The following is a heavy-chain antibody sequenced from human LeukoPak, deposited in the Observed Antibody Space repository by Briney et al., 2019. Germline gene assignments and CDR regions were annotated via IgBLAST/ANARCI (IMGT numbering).Heavy chain of an antibody. CDR2: IKQDGSEE. V-gene: IGHV3-7*03. CDR1: GFTFSYYW. CDR3: ASKGCTGGNCKHYFDY. Sequence: GGSLRLSCAASGFTFSYYWMSWVRQAPGKGLEWVANIKQDGSEEYYVDSVKGRFTISRDNAKNSLYLQMNSLRAEDTAVYYCASKGCTGGNCKHYFDYWGQGTLVT. J-gene: IGHJ4*02. D-gene: IGHD2-8*02.